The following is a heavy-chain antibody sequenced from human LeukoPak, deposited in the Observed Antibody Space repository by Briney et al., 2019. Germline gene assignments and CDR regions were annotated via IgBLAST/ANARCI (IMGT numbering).Heavy chain of an antibody. Sequence: GSLRLSCADSGFTFSSYAMSWVRQAPGKGLEWVSAISAGGGTTYYADSVKGRFTISRDKSKNTLYLQMNSLRAEDTAVYYCAKGYYYGSGSFRWFDPWGQGTLVTVPS. CDR1: GFTFSSYA. CDR3: AKGYYYGSGSFRWFDP. J-gene: IGHJ5*02. D-gene: IGHD3-10*01. V-gene: IGHV3-23*01. CDR2: ISAGGGTT.